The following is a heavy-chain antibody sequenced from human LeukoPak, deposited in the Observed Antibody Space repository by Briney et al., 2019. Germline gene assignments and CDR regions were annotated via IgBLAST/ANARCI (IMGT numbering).Heavy chain of an antibody. CDR1: GFTFSRNA. D-gene: IGHD1-26*01. J-gene: IGHJ4*02. CDR2: ISSSSNYM. V-gene: IGHV3-21*04. CDR3: AGGSGTYYVTDFDY. Sequence: GGSLRLSCAASGFTFSRNAMNWVRQAPGKGLEWVSFISSSSNYMSYADSVKGRFTISRDNAKNSLYLQMNSLRAEDTAIYYCAGGSGTYYVTDFDYWGQGTLVTVSS.